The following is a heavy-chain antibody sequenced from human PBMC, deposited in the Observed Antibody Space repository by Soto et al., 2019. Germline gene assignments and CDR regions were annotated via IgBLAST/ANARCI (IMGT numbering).Heavy chain of an antibody. Sequence: SVKVSCKASGGNPSNSAISWVRQAPGQGLEWMGGIIPVFGIVSYAQNFQGRVTITADESTSTAYMELSSLRSEDTAVYFCAGGRIRMAGSSACYGMDVWGQGTTVTVAS. CDR3: AGGRIRMAGSSACYGMDV. J-gene: IGHJ6*02. V-gene: IGHV1-69*13. CDR1: GGNPSNSA. CDR2: IIPVFGIV. D-gene: IGHD3-22*01.